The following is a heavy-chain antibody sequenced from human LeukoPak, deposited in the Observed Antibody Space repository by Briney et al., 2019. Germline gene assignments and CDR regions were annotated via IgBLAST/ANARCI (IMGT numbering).Heavy chain of an antibody. CDR2: ISYDGSNK. CDR3: ARAPLELGTRFDY. V-gene: IGHV3-30*04. Sequence: PGGSLRLSCAASGFTFSSYAMHWVRQAPGKGLEWVAVISYDGSNKYYADSVKGRFTISRDNSKNTLYLQMNSLRAEDTAVYYCARAPLELGTRFDYWGQGTLVTVSS. D-gene: IGHD1-7*01. CDR1: GFTFSSYA. J-gene: IGHJ4*02.